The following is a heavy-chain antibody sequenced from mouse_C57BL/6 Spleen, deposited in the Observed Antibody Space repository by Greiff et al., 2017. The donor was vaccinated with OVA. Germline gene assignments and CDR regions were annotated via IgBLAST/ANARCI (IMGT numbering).Heavy chain of an antibody. CDR3: ARTHYGSSAWFAY. V-gene: IGHV1-50*01. D-gene: IGHD1-1*01. CDR1: GYTFTSYW. CDR2: IDPSDSYT. J-gene: IGHJ3*01. Sequence: QVQLQQPGAELVKPGASVKLSCKASGYTFTSYWMQWVKQRPGQGLEWIGEIDPSDSYTNYNQKFKGKATLTVDTSSSTAYMQLSSLTSEDSAVYYCARTHYGSSAWFAYWGQGTLVTVSA.